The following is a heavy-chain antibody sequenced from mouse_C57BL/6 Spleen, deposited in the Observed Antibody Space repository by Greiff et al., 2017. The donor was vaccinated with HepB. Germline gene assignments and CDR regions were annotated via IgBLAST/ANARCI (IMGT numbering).Heavy chain of an antibody. D-gene: IGHD2-4*01. Sequence: EVKVVESGPELVKPGASVKMSCKASGYTFTDYNMHWVKQSHGKSLEWIGYINPNNGGTSYNQKFKGKATLTVNKSSSTAYMELRSLTSEDSAVYYCARRVYYDYDGPDFDYWGQGTTLTVSS. CDR3: ARRVYYDYDGPDFDY. V-gene: IGHV1-22*01. J-gene: IGHJ2*01. CDR2: INPNNGGT. CDR1: GYTFTDYN.